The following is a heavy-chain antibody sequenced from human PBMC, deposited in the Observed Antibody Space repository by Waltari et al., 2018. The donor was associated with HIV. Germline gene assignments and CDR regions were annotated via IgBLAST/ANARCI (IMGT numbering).Heavy chain of an antibody. D-gene: IGHD3-16*01. CDR2: KRYDGSNK. Sequence: QVQLVESGGGVVQPGGSLRLSCAASGFPLSSYGMHWVRQAPGKGLEGVAFKRYDGSNKYYADSVKGRFTISRDNSKNTLYLQMNSLRAEDTAVYYCAKDRRGENWYFDLWGRGTLVTVSS. CDR1: GFPLSSYG. CDR3: AKDRRGENWYFDL. J-gene: IGHJ2*01. V-gene: IGHV3-30*02.